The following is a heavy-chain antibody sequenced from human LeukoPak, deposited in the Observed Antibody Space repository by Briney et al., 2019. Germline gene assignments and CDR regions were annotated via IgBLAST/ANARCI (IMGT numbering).Heavy chain of an antibody. Sequence: SETLSLTCAVYGGSFSGYYWSWIRQPPGKGLEWIGEINHSGSTNYNPSLKSRVTISVDTSKNQFSLKLSSVTAADTAVYYCARDPRRHYYDSSGYYSGGLDPWGQGTLVTVSS. V-gene: IGHV4-34*01. D-gene: IGHD3-22*01. J-gene: IGHJ5*02. CDR2: INHSGST. CDR1: GGSFSGYY. CDR3: ARDPRRHYYDSSGYYSGGLDP.